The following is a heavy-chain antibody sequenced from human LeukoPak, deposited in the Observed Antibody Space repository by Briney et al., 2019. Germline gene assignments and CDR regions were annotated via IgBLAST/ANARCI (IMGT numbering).Heavy chain of an antibody. CDR1: GGSISSYY. J-gene: IGHJ4*02. V-gene: IGHV4-59*12. D-gene: IGHD5-18*01. Sequence: SETLSLTCTVSGGSISSYYWSWIRQPPGKGLEWIGYIYYSGSTNYNPSLKSRVTISVDTSKNQFSLKLSSVTAADTAVYYCARGRKLYFRSMVTSKSLASHFDYWGQGTLVTVSS. CDR2: IYYSGST. CDR3: ARGRKLYFRSMVTSKSLASHFDY.